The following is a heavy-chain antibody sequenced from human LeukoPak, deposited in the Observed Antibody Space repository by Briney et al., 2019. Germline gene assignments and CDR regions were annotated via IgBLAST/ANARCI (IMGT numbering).Heavy chain of an antibody. V-gene: IGHV1-69*04. Sequence: ASVKVSCKASGGTFSSYAISWVRQAPGQGLEWMGRIIPIFGIAYYAQKFQGRVTITADKSTSTAYMELSSLRSEDTAVYYCARDARELPFDYWGQGTLVTVSS. D-gene: IGHD1-26*01. CDR2: IIPIFGIA. CDR3: ARDARELPFDY. J-gene: IGHJ4*02. CDR1: GGTFSSYA.